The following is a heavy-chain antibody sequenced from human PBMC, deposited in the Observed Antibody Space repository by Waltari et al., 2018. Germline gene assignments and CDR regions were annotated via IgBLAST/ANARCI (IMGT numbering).Heavy chain of an antibody. Sequence: EVQLLESGGGLVQPGGSLRLSCAASGFTFGSYAMSWVRQAPGKGLEWVSAISGSGGSTYYADSVKGRFTISRDNSKNTLYLQMNSLRAEDTAVYYCAKDLSSSYHQFDYWGQGTLVTVSS. CDR1: GFTFGSYA. CDR2: ISGSGGST. CDR3: AKDLSSSYHQFDY. D-gene: IGHD1-26*01. J-gene: IGHJ4*02. V-gene: IGHV3-23*01.